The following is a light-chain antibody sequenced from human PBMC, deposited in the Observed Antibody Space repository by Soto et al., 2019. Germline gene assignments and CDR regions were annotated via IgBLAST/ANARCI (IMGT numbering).Light chain of an antibody. CDR1: QGISSY. J-gene: IGKJ1*01. V-gene: IGKV1-9*01. CDR2: AAS. Sequence: IQLTQSPSSLSASVGDRVTITCRASQGISSYLAWYQQKPGKAPKLLIYAASTLQSGVPSRFSGSGSGTDFTLTISSFQPEDFATYYCQPRHSYSFGQGGTVDI. CDR3: QPRHSYS.